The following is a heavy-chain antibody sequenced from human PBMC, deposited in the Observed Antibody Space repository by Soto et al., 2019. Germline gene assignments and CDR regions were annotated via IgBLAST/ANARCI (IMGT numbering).Heavy chain of an antibody. CDR1: GGSISSGGYY. Sequence: QVQLQESGPGLVKPSQTLSLTCTVSGGSISSGGYYWSWIRQHPGKGLEGIGYIYYSGSTYYNPSLRSRVTISVDTSKNQFSLKLSSVTAADTAVYYCARGDYYDSSGYYAFDIWGQGTMVTVSS. CDR3: ARGDYYDSSGYYAFDI. CDR2: IYYSGST. J-gene: IGHJ3*02. D-gene: IGHD3-22*01. V-gene: IGHV4-31*03.